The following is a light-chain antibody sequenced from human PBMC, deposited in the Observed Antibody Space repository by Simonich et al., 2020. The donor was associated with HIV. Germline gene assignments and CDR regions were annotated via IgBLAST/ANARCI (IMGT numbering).Light chain of an antibody. V-gene: IGKV3-20*01. Sequence: ETVMTQSPATLSVSPGERAILSCRASQSVSSNLAWYQQKPGQAPRLLIYGASIRATGIPDRFSGSGSGTDFTLTISRLEPEDFAVYYCQQYGRSPLTFGGGTKVEI. CDR1: QSVSSN. CDR2: GAS. J-gene: IGKJ4*01. CDR3: QQYGRSPLT.